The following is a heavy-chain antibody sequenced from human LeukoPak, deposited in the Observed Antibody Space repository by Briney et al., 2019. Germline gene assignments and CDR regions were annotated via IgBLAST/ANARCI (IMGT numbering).Heavy chain of an antibody. CDR2: IYYSGST. J-gene: IGHJ6*02. CDR1: GVSISSYY. V-gene: IGHV4-59*01. Sequence: KPSETLSLTCTVSGVSISSYYWSWIRQPPGKGLEWIGYIYYSGSTNYNLSLKSRVTISVDTSKNQFSLKLSSVNAADTAVYYCARGPDYYGMDVWGQGTTVTVSS. CDR3: ARGPDYYGMDV.